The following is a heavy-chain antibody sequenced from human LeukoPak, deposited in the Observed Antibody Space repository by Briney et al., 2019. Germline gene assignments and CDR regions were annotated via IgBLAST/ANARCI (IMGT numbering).Heavy chain of an antibody. CDR3: ARHYDSSAYWYYFGY. CDR1: GGSFSGYY. D-gene: IGHD3-22*01. J-gene: IGHJ4*02. Sequence: SETLSLICAVYGGSFSGYYWSWIRQPPGKGLEWIGEINHSGSTNYNPSLKSRVTISVDTSKNQFSLKLSSVTAADTAMYFCARHYDSSAYWYYFGYWGQGTLVTVSS. V-gene: IGHV4-34*01. CDR2: INHSGST.